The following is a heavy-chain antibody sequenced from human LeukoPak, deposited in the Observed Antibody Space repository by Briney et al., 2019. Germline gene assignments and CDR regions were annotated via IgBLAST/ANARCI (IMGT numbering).Heavy chain of an antibody. CDR1: GFTFSSYW. J-gene: IGHJ4*02. V-gene: IGHV3-74*01. CDR2: INTDGSST. CDR3: ASIPLAAAGMD. Sequence: GGSLRLSCAASGFTFSSYWMHWVRQAPGKGLVWVSRINTDGSSTSYADSVKGRFTISRDNAKNTLYLQMNSLRAEDTAVYYCASIPLAAAGMDWGQGTLVTVSS. D-gene: IGHD6-13*01.